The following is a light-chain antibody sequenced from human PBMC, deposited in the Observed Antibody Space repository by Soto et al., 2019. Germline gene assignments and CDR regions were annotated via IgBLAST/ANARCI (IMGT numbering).Light chain of an antibody. CDR3: QQYNNWPLT. J-gene: IGKJ4*01. V-gene: IGKV3D-15*01. CDR2: GAS. CDR1: QSVSSN. Sequence: EIVMTQSPATLSVSPGAGTTLACRASQSVSSNLAWSQQKPGQTPRLLIYGASISATGIPARFSGSGSGTEFTLNISSLQSEDVAGYYCQQYNNWPLTFGGGNKVEIK.